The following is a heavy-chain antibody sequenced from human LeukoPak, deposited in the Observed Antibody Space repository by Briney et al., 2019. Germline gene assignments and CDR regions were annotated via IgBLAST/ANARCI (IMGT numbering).Heavy chain of an antibody. J-gene: IGHJ3*02. D-gene: IGHD5-24*01. V-gene: IGHV1-69*05. CDR2: IIPIFGTA. Sequence: EASVKVSCKASGGTFSSYAISWVRQAPGQGLEWMGGIIPIFGTANYAQKFQGRVTVTTDESTSRAYMELSSLRSEDTAVYYCARSKRWLQLDAFDIWGQGTMVTVSS. CDR1: GGTFSSYA. CDR3: ARSKRWLQLDAFDI.